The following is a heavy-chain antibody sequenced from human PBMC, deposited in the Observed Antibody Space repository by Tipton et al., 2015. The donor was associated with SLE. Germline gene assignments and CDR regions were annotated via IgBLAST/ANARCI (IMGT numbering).Heavy chain of an antibody. V-gene: IGHV3-49*04. CDR2: IRSKAYGGTT. CDR3: TREAYDAFDI. CDR1: GFTFGDYA. Sequence: SLRLSCTASGFTFGDYAMSWVRQAPGKGLEWVGFIRSKAYGGTTEYAASVKGRFTISRDDSKSIAYLQMNSLKTEDTAVYYCTREAYDAFDIWGQGTMVTVSS. J-gene: IGHJ3*02.